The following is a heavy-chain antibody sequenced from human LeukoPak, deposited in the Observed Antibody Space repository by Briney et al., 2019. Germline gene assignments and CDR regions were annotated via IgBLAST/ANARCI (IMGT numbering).Heavy chain of an antibody. Sequence: GGSLRLSCAASGFTFSSYSMNWVRQAPEKGLEWVSSISSSSSYIYYADSVKGRFTISRDNAKNSLYLQMNSLRAEDTAVYYCARSYDILTGTYYYYYGMDVWGQGTTVTVSS. CDR1: GFTFSSYS. D-gene: IGHD3-9*01. J-gene: IGHJ6*02. CDR2: ISSSSSYI. V-gene: IGHV3-21*01. CDR3: ARSYDILTGTYYYYYGMDV.